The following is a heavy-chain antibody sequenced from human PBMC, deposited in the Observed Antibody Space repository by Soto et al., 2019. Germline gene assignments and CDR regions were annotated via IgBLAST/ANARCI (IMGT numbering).Heavy chain of an antibody. J-gene: IGHJ3*02. CDR1: GGSISSGGYY. CDR2: IYYSGST. CDR3: ARDSGGVIVRQYPRLAFDI. V-gene: IGHV4-31*03. Sequence: QVQLQESGPGLVKPSQTLSLTCTVSGGSISSGGYYWSWIRQHPGKGLEWIGYIYYSGSTYYNPSLKSRVTISVDTSKNQFSLKLSSVTAADTAVYYCARDSGGVIVRQYPRLAFDIWGQGTMVTVSS. D-gene: IGHD3-16*02.